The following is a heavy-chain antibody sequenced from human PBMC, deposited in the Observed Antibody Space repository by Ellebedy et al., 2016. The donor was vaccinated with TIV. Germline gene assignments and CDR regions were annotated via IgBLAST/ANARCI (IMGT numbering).Heavy chain of an antibody. CDR2: IYYSGST. CDR3: ARDQTYPDSTGTRYYYYGMDV. V-gene: IGHV4-59*01. D-gene: IGHD1-1*01. Sequence: MPSETLSLTCTVSGGSISSYYWNWIRQPPGKGLEWIGYIYYSGSTNYNPSLKSRVTISVDTSKNQFSLKLSSVTAADTAVYYCARDQTYPDSTGTRYYYYGMDVWGQGTTVTVSS. CDR1: GGSISSYY. J-gene: IGHJ6*02.